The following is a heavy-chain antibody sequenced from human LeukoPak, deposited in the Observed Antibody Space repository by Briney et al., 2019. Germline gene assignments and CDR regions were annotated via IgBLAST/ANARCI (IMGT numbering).Heavy chain of an antibody. D-gene: IGHD1-14*01. CDR2: ISYDGSNK. Sequence: GGSLRLSCAASGFTFSSYAMHWVRQAPGKGLEWVAVISYDGSNKYYADSVKGRFTISRDNSKNTLYLQMNSLRAEDTAVYYCARDLTYNPSYYYYYGMDVWGQGTTVTVSS. V-gene: IGHV3-30*04. J-gene: IGHJ6*02. CDR3: ARDLTYNPSYYYYYGMDV. CDR1: GFTFSSYA.